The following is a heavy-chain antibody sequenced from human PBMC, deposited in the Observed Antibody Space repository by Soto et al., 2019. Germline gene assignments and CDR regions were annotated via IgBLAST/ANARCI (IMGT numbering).Heavy chain of an antibody. D-gene: IGHD3-16*02. CDR2: INHSGST. V-gene: IGHV4-34*01. CDR3: ARARLGELSLYRGNAFDI. J-gene: IGHJ3*02. Sequence: SETLSLTCAVYGGSFSGYYWSWIRQPPGKGLEWIGEINHSGSTNYNPSLKSRGTISVDTTKNQFSLKLSSVTAADTAVYYCARARLGELSLYRGNAFDIWGQGTMVTVSS. CDR1: GGSFSGYY.